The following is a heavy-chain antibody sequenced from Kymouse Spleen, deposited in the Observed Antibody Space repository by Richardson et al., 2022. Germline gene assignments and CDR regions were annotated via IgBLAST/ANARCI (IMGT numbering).Heavy chain of an antibody. Sequence: QVQLQESGPGLVKPSETLSLTCTVSGGSISSYYWSWIRQPPGKGLEWIGYIYYSGSTNYNPSLKSRVTISVDTSKNQFSLKLSSVTAADTAVYYCARDHSSSRWGGMDVWGQGTTVTVSS. V-gene: IGHV4-59*01. CDR3: ARDHSSSRWGGMDV. CDR1: GGSISSYY. J-gene: IGHJ6*02. CDR2: IYYSGST. D-gene: IGHD6-13*01.